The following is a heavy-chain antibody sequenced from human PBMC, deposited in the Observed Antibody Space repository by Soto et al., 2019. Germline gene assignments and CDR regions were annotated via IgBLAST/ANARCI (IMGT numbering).Heavy chain of an antibody. D-gene: IGHD6-13*01. CDR3: ARARATIAAAAIFES. CDR2: IYYSGST. Sequence: SETLSLTCTVSGGSISNNYWSWIRQPPGTRLAWIGSIYYSGSTNYNPSLESRLTISLDKSKNQFSLKLTSVAAADTAVYYCARARATIAAAAIFESWGQGTLVTVSS. CDR1: GGSISNNY. V-gene: IGHV4-59*12. J-gene: IGHJ4*02.